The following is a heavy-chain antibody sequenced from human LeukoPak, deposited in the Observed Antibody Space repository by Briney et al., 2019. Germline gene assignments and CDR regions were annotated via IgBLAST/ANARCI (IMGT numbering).Heavy chain of an antibody. Sequence: GGSLRLSCAASGFTFSSYSMNWVRQAPGKGLEWVSSISSSSSYIYYAGSVKGRFTISRDNAKNSLYLQMNSLRAEDTAVYYCAIVSRYDILTGYQPDFDYWGQGTLVTVSS. D-gene: IGHD3-9*01. CDR3: AIVSRYDILTGYQPDFDY. CDR2: ISSSSSYI. V-gene: IGHV3-21*01. CDR1: GFTFSSYS. J-gene: IGHJ4*02.